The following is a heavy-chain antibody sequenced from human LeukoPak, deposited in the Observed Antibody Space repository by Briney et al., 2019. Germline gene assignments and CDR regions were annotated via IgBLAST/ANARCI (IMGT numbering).Heavy chain of an antibody. D-gene: IGHD3-10*01. J-gene: IGHJ4*02. Sequence: PSETLSLTCIVSGGSMSSYYWSWIRQPPGKGLDWIGYVSYSGSTNYNPSLKSRVTISVDTSKTQFSLKLSSVTAADTAVYYCARNVGGLRGFEYWGQGTLVTVSS. V-gene: IGHV4-59*01. CDR3: ARNVGGLRGFEY. CDR1: GGSMSSYY. CDR2: VSYSGST.